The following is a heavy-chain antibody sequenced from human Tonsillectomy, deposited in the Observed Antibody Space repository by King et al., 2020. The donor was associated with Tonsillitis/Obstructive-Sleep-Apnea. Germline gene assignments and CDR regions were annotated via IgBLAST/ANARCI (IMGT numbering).Heavy chain of an antibody. CDR3: AKHSDPRSSAWYLDAFDI. V-gene: IGHV3-9*01. CDR2: ISWNSGSI. CDR1: GFTFDDYA. D-gene: IGHD6-19*01. J-gene: IGHJ3*02. Sequence: VQLVESGGGLVQPGRSLRLSCAASGFTFDDYAMHWVRQAPGKGLEWVSGISWNSGSIGYADSVKGRFTISRDNAKNSLYLQMNSLRTEDTALYYCAKHSDPRSSAWYLDAFDIWGQGTMVTVSS.